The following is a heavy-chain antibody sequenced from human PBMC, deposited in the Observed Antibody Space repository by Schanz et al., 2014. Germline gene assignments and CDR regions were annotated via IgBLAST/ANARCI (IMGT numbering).Heavy chain of an antibody. CDR3: GRARRLQRQSGWDY. V-gene: IGHV1-18*01. CDR2: MNPDSGNT. D-gene: IGHD3-10*01. Sequence: QVQLEQSGAEVKKPGSSVKVSCKASGGTFSRFGINWVRQAPGQGLEWMGWMNPDSGNTDYAQKLQGRVTLTTDASTSTAYMEMRSLRSDDTAVYDCGRARRLQRQSGWDYWGQGTLVTVSA. J-gene: IGHJ4*02. CDR1: GGTFSRFG.